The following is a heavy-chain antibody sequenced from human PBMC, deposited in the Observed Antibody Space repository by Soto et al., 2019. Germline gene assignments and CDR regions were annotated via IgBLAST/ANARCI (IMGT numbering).Heavy chain of an antibody. CDR3: XXXXXXXXXXXXYFXY. J-gene: IGHJ4*02. V-gene: IGHV3-23*01. Sequence: EVQLLESGGGLVQPGGSLRLSCAASGFFFSSYAMSWVRXXPXXXXXXXSGIGGSGGYKSYADSVKGRFTISRDNSKNTLYLQMESXXAXXXXVYXXXXXXXXXXXXXXYFXYWGQGTLVAVSS. CDR2: IGGSGGYK. CDR1: GFFFSSYA.